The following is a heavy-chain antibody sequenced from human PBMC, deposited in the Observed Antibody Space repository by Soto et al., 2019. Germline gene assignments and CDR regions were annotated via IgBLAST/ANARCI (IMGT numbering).Heavy chain of an antibody. CDR2: IIPILGIA. CDR1: GGTFSSYT. V-gene: IGHV1-69*04. D-gene: IGHD2-15*01. Sequence: GASVKVSCKASGGTFSSYTISWVRQAPGQGLEWMGRIIPILGIANYAQKFQGRVTITADKSTSTAYMELSSLRSEDTAVYYCARDPPHCSGGSCYSFKNWFDPWGQGTLVTVSS. J-gene: IGHJ5*02. CDR3: ARDPPHCSGGSCYSFKNWFDP.